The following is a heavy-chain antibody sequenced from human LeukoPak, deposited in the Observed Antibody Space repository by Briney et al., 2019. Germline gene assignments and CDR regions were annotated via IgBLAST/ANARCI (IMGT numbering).Heavy chain of an antibody. J-gene: IGHJ4*02. CDR2: ISGSGGST. D-gene: IGHD6-13*01. CDR1: GFTFSSYA. CDR3: AKVLFPYSSSWHPHYFDY. Sequence: GGSLRLSCAASGFTFSSYAMSWVRQAPGKGLEWVSAISGSGGSTYYADSVKGRFTISRDNSKNTLYLQMNSLRAEDTAVYYCAKVLFPYSSSWHPHYFDYWGQGTLVTVSS. V-gene: IGHV3-23*01.